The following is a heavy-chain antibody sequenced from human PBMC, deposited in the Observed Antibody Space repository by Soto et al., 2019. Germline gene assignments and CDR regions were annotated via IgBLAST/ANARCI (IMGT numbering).Heavy chain of an antibody. CDR1: GFTFSSYG. D-gene: IGHD1-26*01. CDR3: AKEWELLDY. Sequence: GGSLRLSCAASGFTFSSYGMHWVRQAPGKGLEWVAVISYDGSNKYYADSVKGRFTISRDNSKNTLYLQMNSLRAEDTAVYYCAKEWELLDYWGQGTLLTVSS. V-gene: IGHV3-30*18. CDR2: ISYDGSNK. J-gene: IGHJ4*02.